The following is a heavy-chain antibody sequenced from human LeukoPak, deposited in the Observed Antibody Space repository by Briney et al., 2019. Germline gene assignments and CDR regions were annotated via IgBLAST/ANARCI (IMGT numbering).Heavy chain of an antibody. J-gene: IGHJ6*02. CDR1: GYTFTSYG. V-gene: IGHV1-46*01. Sequence: ASVKVSCKASGYTFTSYGISWVRQAPGQGLEWVGIINPSGGSTSYAQKFQGRVTMTRDTSTSTVYMELSSLRSEDTAVYYCARGELTTVTTYYYYYYGMDVWGQGTTVTVSS. D-gene: IGHD4-11*01. CDR3: ARGELTTVTTYYYYYYGMDV. CDR2: INPSGGST.